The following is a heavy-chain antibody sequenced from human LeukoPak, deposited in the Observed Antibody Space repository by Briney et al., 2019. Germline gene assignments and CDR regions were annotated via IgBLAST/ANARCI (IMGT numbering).Heavy chain of an antibody. Sequence: SETLSLTCTVSGCTISGDYWSWLRQPAGKGLEWIGRIYSSGTTTYNPSLKSRVTMSVDTSNNQFSLKLSSVTAADTAVYYCARGITGSTGFDYWGQGTPVAVSS. CDR2: IYSSGTT. CDR1: GCTISGDY. V-gene: IGHV4-4*07. J-gene: IGHJ4*02. CDR3: ARGITGSTGFDY. D-gene: IGHD1-7*01.